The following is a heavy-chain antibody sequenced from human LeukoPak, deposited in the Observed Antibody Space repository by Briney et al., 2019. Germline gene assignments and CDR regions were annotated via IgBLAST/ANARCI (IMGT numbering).Heavy chain of an antibody. CDR1: GGSISSYY. J-gene: IGHJ3*02. V-gene: IGHV4-59*08. CDR3: ARHHSGRAFDI. Sequence: PSETLSLTCTVSGGSISSYYWSWIRQPPGKGLEWIGYIYYSGSTNYNPSLKSRVTISVDTSKNQFSLKLSSVTAADTAVYYCARHHSGRAFDIWGQGTMVTVSS. CDR2: IYYSGST. D-gene: IGHD6-25*01.